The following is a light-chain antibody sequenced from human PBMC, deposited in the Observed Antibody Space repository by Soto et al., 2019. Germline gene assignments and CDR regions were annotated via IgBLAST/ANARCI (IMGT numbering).Light chain of an antibody. CDR1: QSVSSS. J-gene: IGKJ1*01. CDR2: VAS. Sequence: DIVMTQSPATLSVSPGERATLSCRASQSVSSSLAWYQQTPGRSPRLLIYVASTRAIGIPARFSGSGSGTEFPLTISRLQSEDFAVYYCLQYNNWWTFGQGTKVDIK. V-gene: IGKV3-15*01. CDR3: LQYNNWWT.